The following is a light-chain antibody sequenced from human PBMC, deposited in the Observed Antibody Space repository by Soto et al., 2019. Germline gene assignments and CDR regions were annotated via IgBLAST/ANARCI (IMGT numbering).Light chain of an antibody. CDR2: DVS. CDR3: KQRSNWPRT. Sequence: MLSQSPVTLSLSPGERATLSCRASRDVSSGLLAWYQQKPGQAPRLLIYDVSNRATGIPARFSGSGSGTDFTLTISSLEAEDFAVYYCKQRSNWPRTFGQGTKVDIK. V-gene: IGKV3-11*01. J-gene: IGKJ1*01. CDR1: RDVSSG.